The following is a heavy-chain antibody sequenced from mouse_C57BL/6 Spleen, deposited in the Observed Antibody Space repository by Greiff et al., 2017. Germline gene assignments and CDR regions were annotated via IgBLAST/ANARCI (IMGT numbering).Heavy chain of an antibody. CDR2: IDPSDSET. Sequence: QVQLQQPGAELVRPGSSVKLSCKASGYTFTSYWMHWVKQRPIQGLEWIGNIDPSDSETHYTQKFKDKATLTVDKSSSTASMQLSSMTSEDDAVYYCAGDYYGNSAKWYFDVGGTGTTVTVSS. CDR3: AGDYYGNSAKWYFDV. V-gene: IGHV1-52*01. J-gene: IGHJ1*03. D-gene: IGHD1-1*01. CDR1: GYTFTSYW.